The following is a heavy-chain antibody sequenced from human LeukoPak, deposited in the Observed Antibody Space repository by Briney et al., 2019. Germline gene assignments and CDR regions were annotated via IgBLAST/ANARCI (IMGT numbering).Heavy chain of an antibody. V-gene: IGHV1-69*13. Sequence: GASVKVSCKAFGGTFSSYAISWVRQAPGQGLEWMGGIIPIFGTANYAQKFQGRVTITADESTSTAYMELRSLRSDDTAVYYCARVAYGGNFNDYWGQGTLVTVSS. J-gene: IGHJ4*02. CDR3: ARVAYGGNFNDY. CDR1: GGTFSSYA. D-gene: IGHD4-23*01. CDR2: IIPIFGTA.